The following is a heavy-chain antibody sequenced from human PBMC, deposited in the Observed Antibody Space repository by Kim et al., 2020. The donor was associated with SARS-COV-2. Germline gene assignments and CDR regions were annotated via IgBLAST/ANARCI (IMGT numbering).Heavy chain of an antibody. J-gene: IGHJ5*02. Sequence: GGSLRLSCAASGFTFSSYAMSWVRQAPGKGLEWVSAISGSGGSTYYADSVKGRFTISRDNSKNTLYLQMNSLRAEDTAVYYCAKALRRFGELSATNWFDPWGQGTLVTVSS. CDR3: AKALRRFGELSATNWFDP. D-gene: IGHD3-10*01. CDR2: ISGSGGST. CDR1: GFTFSSYA. V-gene: IGHV3-23*01.